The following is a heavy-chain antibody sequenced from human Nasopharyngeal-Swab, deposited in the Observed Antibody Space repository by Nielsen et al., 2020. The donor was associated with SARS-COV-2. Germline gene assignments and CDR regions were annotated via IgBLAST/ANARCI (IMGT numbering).Heavy chain of an antibody. V-gene: IGHV3-66*01. D-gene: IGHD3-22*01. CDR3: ASPYYDSSGYYGY. CDR1: GFTVSSNY. CDR2: IYSGGST. Sequence: GESLKISCAASGFTVSSNYKSWVRQAPGKGLEWVSVIYSGGSTYYADSVKGRFTISRDNSKNTLYLQMNSLRAEDTAVYYCASPYYDSSGYYGYWGQGTLVTVSS. J-gene: IGHJ4*02.